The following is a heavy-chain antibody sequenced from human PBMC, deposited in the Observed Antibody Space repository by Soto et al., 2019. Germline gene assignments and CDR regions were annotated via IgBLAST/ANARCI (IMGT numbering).Heavy chain of an antibody. D-gene: IGHD6-19*01. CDR3: ASLAVAGTQGGY. Sequence: HPGGSLRLSCAASGFTFSSYGMHWVRQAPGKGLEWVAVIWYDGSNKYYADSVKGRFTISRDNSKNTLYLQMNSLRAEDTAVYYCASLAVAGTQGGYWGQGTLVTVSS. V-gene: IGHV3-33*01. CDR2: IWYDGSNK. J-gene: IGHJ4*02. CDR1: GFTFSSYG.